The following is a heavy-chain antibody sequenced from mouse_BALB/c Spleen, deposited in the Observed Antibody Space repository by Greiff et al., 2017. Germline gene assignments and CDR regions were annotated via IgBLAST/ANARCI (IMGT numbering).Heavy chain of an antibody. D-gene: IGHD1-1*01. CDR2: IDPYNGGT. J-gene: IGHJ4*01. CDR3: AKRNYGSMGAMDY. Sequence: VQLKQSGPELVKPGASVKVSCKASGYAFTIYNMYWVKQSHGKSLEWIGYIDPYNGGTSYNQKFKGKATLTVDKSSSTAYMHLNSLTSEDSAVYYCAKRNYGSMGAMDYWGQGTSVTVSS. CDR1: GYAFTIYN. V-gene: IGHV1S135*01.